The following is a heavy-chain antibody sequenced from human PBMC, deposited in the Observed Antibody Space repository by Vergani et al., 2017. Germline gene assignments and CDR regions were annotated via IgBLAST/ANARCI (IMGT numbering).Heavy chain of an antibody. CDR2: LSTTGGA. V-gene: IGHV4-59*02. D-gene: IGHD3-10*01. J-gene: IGHJ6*02. Sequence: QAQLQESGPGLVKPSETLSLTCHVFGVSVTDYNCNWIRQAPGKGLEWIGSLSTTGGATHASHNPSLKSRVSISVDTSKSQFSLRLTSVTAADSAIYYCARDRYYLGSGSYPYFYYYGLDVWGQGTAVTVSS. CDR3: ARDRYYLGSGSYPYFYYYGLDV. CDR1: GVSVTDYN.